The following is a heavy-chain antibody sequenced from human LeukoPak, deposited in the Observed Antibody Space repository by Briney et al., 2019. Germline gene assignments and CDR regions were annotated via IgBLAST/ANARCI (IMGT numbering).Heavy chain of an antibody. V-gene: IGHV3-30*04. J-gene: IGHJ2*01. CDR3: ARSLIPGRWYFDL. Sequence: VKSLRLSCAVSGFTFSSFPFHRVRQAPGKGLEWVAAISTDGSYKYHGASVKGRFTISRDNPMNTLYLEMNGLRPDDTAVYYCARSLIPGRWYFDLWGRGTLVTVSS. CDR1: GFTFSSFP. CDR2: ISTDGSYK. D-gene: IGHD3-16*01.